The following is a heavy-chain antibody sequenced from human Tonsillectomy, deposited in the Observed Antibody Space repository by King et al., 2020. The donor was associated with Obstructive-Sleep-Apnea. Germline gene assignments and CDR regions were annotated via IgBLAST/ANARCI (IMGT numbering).Heavy chain of an antibody. CDR2: ISSSSSTI. V-gene: IGHV3-48*04. J-gene: IGHJ6*02. CDR3: ASATKTLNYYYGMDV. Sequence: VQLVESGGGLVHPGGSLRLSCAASGFTFSSYSMNWVRQAPGQGLEWVSYISSSSSTIYYADSVKGRFTISRDNAKNSLYLHMNSLRAEDTAVYYCASATKTLNYYYGMDVWGQGTTVTVSS. CDR1: GFTFSSYS. D-gene: IGHD2-8*01.